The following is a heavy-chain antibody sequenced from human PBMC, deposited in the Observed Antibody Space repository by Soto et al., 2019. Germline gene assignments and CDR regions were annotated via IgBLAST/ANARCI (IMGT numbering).Heavy chain of an antibody. CDR3: ARVLRYFDWPPAD. D-gene: IGHD3-9*01. CDR2: IIPIFGTA. J-gene: IGHJ4*02. V-gene: IGHV1-69*13. Sequence: GASVKVSCKASGGTFSSYAISWVRQAPGQGLEWMGGIIPIFGTANYAQKFQGRVTITADESTSTAYMELSSLRSEDTAVYYCARVLRYFDWPPADWGQGTLVNVSS. CDR1: GGTFSSYA.